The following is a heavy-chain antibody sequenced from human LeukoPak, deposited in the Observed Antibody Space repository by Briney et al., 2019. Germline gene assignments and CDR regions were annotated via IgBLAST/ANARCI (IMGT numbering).Heavy chain of an antibody. Sequence: GGSLRLSCAVSGFTFSSYAMSWVRQAPGKGLEWVPAISGSGGSTYYADSVKGRFTISRDNSKNTLYLQMNSLRAEDTDVYYCAKDGYSYGRDAFDIWGQGTMVTVSS. V-gene: IGHV3-23*01. CDR3: AKDGYSYGRDAFDI. D-gene: IGHD5-18*01. J-gene: IGHJ3*02. CDR1: GFTFSSYA. CDR2: ISGSGGST.